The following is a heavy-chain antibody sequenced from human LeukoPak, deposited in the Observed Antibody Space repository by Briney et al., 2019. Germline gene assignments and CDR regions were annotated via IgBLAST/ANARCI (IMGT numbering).Heavy chain of an antibody. V-gene: IGHV2-5*01. CDR2: IYWSDDE. CDR1: GFSLSTSGVG. CDR3: ARSFFGYCDSSSCLNWFDP. Sequence: SGPTLVKPTQTLTLTCTFSGFSLSTSGVGVGWIRQPPGKALEWLALIYWSDDERYSPSLKSRLTITKDTSKNQVVLTMTNMDPVDTTTYYCARSFFGYCDSSSCLNWFDPWGQGTLVTVSS. D-gene: IGHD2-2*01. J-gene: IGHJ5*02.